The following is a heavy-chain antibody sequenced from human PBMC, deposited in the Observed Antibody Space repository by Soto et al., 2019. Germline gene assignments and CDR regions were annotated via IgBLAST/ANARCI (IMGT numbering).Heavy chain of an antibody. CDR1: GDSIGRFY. D-gene: IGHD1-26*01. J-gene: IGHJ6*02. Sequence: QLQLHASGPGLVKPSETLSLTCTVSGDSIGRFYWSWIRQSAGKGLEWIGRVYSTGGVTYNPALQGRVTIALDRANNHVSLEMNSVTAADTAVYFWARDLSGTGLDIWGRGTRVSVSS. CDR3: ARDLSGTGLDI. V-gene: IGHV4-4*07. CDR2: VYSTGGV.